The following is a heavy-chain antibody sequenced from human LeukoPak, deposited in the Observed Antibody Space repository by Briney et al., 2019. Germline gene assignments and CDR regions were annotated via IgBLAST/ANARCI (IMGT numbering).Heavy chain of an antibody. CDR3: ARTLPDYYGSGSYYNDIYYYYYMDV. Sequence: SVKVLCKPSVYTFTSFYINWARQATGRGLEGMGWMNPNRGNTVYAQKFQGRVTMTRNTSISTAYMELRSLRSEDTAVYYCARTLPDYYGSGSYYNDIYYYYYMDVWGKGTTVTVSS. V-gene: IGHV1-8*01. CDR2: MNPNRGNT. J-gene: IGHJ6*03. CDR1: VYTFTSFY. D-gene: IGHD3-10*01.